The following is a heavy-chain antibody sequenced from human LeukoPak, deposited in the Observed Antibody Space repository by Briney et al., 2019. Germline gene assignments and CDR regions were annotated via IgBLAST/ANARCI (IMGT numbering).Heavy chain of an antibody. J-gene: IGHJ4*02. CDR1: GFTFSSYA. V-gene: IGHV3-64*01. Sequence: GGSLRLSCAASGFTFSSYAMHWVRQALGKGLEYVSAISNNGGSTYYANSMKGRFTISRDNSKNTLYPQMGSLRAEDMAVYYCARYRAAVGFDYWGQGTLVTVSS. CDR3: ARYRAAVGFDY. CDR2: ISNNGGST. D-gene: IGHD6-13*01.